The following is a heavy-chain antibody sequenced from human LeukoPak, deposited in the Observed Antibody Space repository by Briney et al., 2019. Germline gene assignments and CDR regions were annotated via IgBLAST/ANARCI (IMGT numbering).Heavy chain of an antibody. CDR3: ARDLTVTPFDY. CDR1: GGTFSSYA. CDR2: ISAYNGNT. D-gene: IGHD4-11*01. Sequence: ASVKVSCKASGGTFSSYAISWVRQAPGQGLEWMGWISAYNGNTNYAQKLQGRVTMTTDTSTSTAYMELRSLRSDDTAVYYCARDLTVTPFDYWGQGTLVTVSS. J-gene: IGHJ4*02. V-gene: IGHV1-18*01.